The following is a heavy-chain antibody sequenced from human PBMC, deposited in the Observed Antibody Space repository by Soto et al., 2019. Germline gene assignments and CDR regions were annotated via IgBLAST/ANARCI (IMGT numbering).Heavy chain of an antibody. D-gene: IGHD3-9*01. V-gene: IGHV1-69*01. J-gene: IGHJ6*02. CDR3: ATGEGDILAENYAYYFGMDV. CDR2: IIPISGTP. Sequence: QVQLVQSGAEVKKPGSSVRVSCRASGGTFSTNAISWVRQAPGQGLDWIGGIIPISGTPNYAQKFQGRVTIAADEPTSTAYRELSSLRSEDTAVYYCATGEGDILAENYAYYFGMDVWCQGATVTVSS. CDR1: GGTFSTNA.